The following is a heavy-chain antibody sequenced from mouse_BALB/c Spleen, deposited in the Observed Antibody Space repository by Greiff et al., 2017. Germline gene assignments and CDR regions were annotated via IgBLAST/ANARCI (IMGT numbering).Heavy chain of an antibody. D-gene: IGHD1-1*01. J-gene: IGHJ4*01. CDR3: ARWGYGSSRWDY. CDR2: ISYSGST. CDR1: GYSITSDYA. V-gene: IGHV3-2*02. Sequence: EVKLMESGPGLVKPSQSLSLTCTVTGYSITSDYAWNWIRQFPGNKLEWMGYISYSGSTSYNPSLKSRISITRDTSKNQFFLQLNSVTTEDTATYYCARWGYGSSRWDYWGQGTSVTVSS.